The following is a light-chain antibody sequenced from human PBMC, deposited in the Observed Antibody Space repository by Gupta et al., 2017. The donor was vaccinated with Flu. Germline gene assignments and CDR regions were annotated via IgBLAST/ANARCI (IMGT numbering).Light chain of an antibody. V-gene: IGKV4-1*01. J-gene: IGKJ2*03. CDR2: WAS. CDR1: QSLLYRSDNKNY. CDR3: QQYDSPLLYS. Sequence: DIEMTQSPDSLAVSLGERATINCKSSQSLLYRSDNKNYLAWYQQKPGQPPKLLIYWASSRQYGVPDRFSGSGSGKDFSLTISSRQAEDVAVYFCQQYDSPLLYSFGQGTKLEI.